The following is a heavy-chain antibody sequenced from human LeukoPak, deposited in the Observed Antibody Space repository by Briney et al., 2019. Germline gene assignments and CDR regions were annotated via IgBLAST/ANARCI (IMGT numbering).Heavy chain of an antibody. V-gene: IGHV3-23*01. J-gene: IGHJ4*02. CDR2: MSSSDDGR. CDR1: GFTFRSYW. D-gene: IGHD6-6*01. Sequence: GGSLRLSCAASGFTFRSYWMHWVRQAPGKGLEWVSAMSSSDDGRYYAASVRGRFTISRDTSRSTLYLQMNSLRAEDTAVYYCAKVPFSSIAARSRDYWGQGTLVTVSS. CDR3: AKVPFSSIAARSRDY.